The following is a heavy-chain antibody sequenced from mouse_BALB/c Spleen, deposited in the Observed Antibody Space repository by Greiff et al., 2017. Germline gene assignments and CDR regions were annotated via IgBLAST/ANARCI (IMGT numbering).Heavy chain of an antibody. V-gene: IGHV5-15*02. CDR1: GFTFSDYG. Sequence: EVKLMESGGGLVQPGGSRKLSCAASGFTFSDYGMAWVRQAPGKGPEWVAFISNLAYSIYYPDTVKGRFTISRDNAKNTLYLQMSSLKSEDTAMYYCARRGLLAWFAYWGQGTLVTVSA. CDR3: ARRGLLAWFAY. D-gene: IGHD2-3*01. CDR2: ISNLAYSI. J-gene: IGHJ3*01.